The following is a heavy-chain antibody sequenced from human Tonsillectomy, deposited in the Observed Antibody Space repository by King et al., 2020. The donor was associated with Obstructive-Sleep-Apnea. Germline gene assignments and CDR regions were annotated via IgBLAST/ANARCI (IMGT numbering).Heavy chain of an antibody. Sequence: QLVQSGAEVKKPGESLRIFCQGSGYSFSSYYITWVRQMPGKGLEWMGRIDPSDSDTNYSPSFQGHVTISVDKSINTAYLQWSSLKASDTAMYYCAKEYSSSWSDDYWGQGTLVTVSS. CDR2: IDPSDSDT. CDR3: AKEYSSSWSDDY. CDR1: GYSFSSYY. V-gene: IGHV5-10-1*01. J-gene: IGHJ4*02. D-gene: IGHD6-13*01.